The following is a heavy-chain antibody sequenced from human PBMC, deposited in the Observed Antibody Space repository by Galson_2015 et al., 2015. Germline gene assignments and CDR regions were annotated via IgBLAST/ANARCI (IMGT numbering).Heavy chain of an antibody. Sequence: SLRLSCAASGFTFSSYAMSWVRQAPGKGLEWVSTISGNGATTYYADSVKGRFTISRGNSKNTLYLQMNSLRAEDTAIYYCAKHDGYYAAYTSFNSWGQGTLLTVSS. CDR3: AKHDGYYAAYTSFNS. J-gene: IGHJ4*02. D-gene: IGHD3-3*01. CDR1: GFTFSSYA. CDR2: ISGNGATT. V-gene: IGHV3-23*01.